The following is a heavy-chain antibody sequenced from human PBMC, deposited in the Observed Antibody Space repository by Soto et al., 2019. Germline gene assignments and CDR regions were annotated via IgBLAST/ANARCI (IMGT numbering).Heavy chain of an antibody. D-gene: IGHD4-17*01. J-gene: IGHJ5*02. Sequence: QVQLVQSGAEVKEPGASVRLSCKAFGYTFTAYNIHGVRQAPGQGLEWMGWINAGNGNTRSSRKFQGRVIITRDTSGTTAYLEVDSLRSEDTAIYYCARVAPSGGAVPRFDPWGQGTLLTVSS. CDR1: GYTFTAYN. CDR2: INAGNGNT. V-gene: IGHV1-3*01. CDR3: ARVAPSGGAVPRFDP.